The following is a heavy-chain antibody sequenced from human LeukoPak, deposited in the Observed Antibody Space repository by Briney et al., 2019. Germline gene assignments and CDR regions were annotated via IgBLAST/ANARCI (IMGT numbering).Heavy chain of an antibody. D-gene: IGHD2-15*01. V-gene: IGHV4-30-4*07. CDR2: IYYSGST. Sequence: PSETLSLTCAVSGGSISSGGYSWSWIRQPPGKGLEWIGYIYYSGSTYYNPSLKSRVTISVDTSKNQFSLKLSSVTAADTAVYYCARDFYHCSGGSCYSPAAKTWYFDLWGRGTLVTVSS. CDR3: ARDFYHCSGGSCYSPAAKTWYFDL. CDR1: GGSISSGGYS. J-gene: IGHJ2*01.